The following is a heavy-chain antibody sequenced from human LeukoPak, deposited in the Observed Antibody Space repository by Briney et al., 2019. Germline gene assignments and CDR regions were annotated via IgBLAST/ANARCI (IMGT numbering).Heavy chain of an antibody. CDR2: IYDSGST. Sequence: PSETLSLTCTVSGGSINSGGYYWTWIRQHPGKGLEWIGYIYDSGSTYYNPSLKSRVTISVDTSKNQFSLNLTSVTAADTAVYYCVRDEYDGSKKWGQGTLVTVSS. V-gene: IGHV4-31*03. D-gene: IGHD3-10*01. CDR3: VRDEYDGSKK. J-gene: IGHJ4*02. CDR1: GGSINSGGYY.